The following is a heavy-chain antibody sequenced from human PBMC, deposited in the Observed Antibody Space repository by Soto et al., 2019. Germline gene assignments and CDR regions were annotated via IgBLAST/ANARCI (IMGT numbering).Heavy chain of an antibody. Sequence: QVQLVQSGAEVKKPGASVTVSCKASGYTFTGYYIYWVRQATGQGLEWMGRINSNTGDTRYAQRFQGKVTMTSDTSINTAYMELRSLKSNDTAVYYCARTLGGAAYLQFWGQGTLVTVSS. D-gene: IGHD3-16*01. V-gene: IGHV1-2*06. CDR1: GYTFTGYY. CDR2: INSNTGDT. CDR3: ARTLGGAAYLQF. J-gene: IGHJ1*01.